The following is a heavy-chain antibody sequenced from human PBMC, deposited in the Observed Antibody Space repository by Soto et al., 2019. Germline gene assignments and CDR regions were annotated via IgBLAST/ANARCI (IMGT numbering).Heavy chain of an antibody. CDR1: SASISSSSYT. V-gene: IGHV4-39*01. CDR2: VHYSGTT. Sequence: PSETLSLTCTVSSASISSSSYTWGWIRQPPGKGLEWIGSVHYSGTTNYNPSLNSRVTVSVDTSKNQFSLKLSSVTATDTAVYYCGAISGSYLFLVSWGQGALVTVSS. J-gene: IGHJ5*02. CDR3: GAISGSYLFLVS. D-gene: IGHD1-26*01.